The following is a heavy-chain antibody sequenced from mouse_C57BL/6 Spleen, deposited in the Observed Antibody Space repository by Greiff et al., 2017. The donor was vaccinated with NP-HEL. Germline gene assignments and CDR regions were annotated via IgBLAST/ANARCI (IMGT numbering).Heavy chain of an antibody. D-gene: IGHD1-2*01. CDR3: TSGARLYAMDY. Sequence: VQLQQSGAELVRPGASVTLSCKASGYTFTDYEMHWVKQTPVHGLEWIGAIDPETGGTAYNQKFKGKAILTADKSSSTAYMELRSLTSEDSAVYYCTSGARLYAMDYWGQGTSGTVSP. CDR1: GYTFTDYE. J-gene: IGHJ4*01. V-gene: IGHV1-15*01. CDR2: IDPETGGT.